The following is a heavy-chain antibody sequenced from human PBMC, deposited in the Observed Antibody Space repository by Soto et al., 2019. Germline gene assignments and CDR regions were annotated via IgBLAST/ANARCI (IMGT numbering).Heavy chain of an antibody. Sequence: PSETLSLTCAVSGYSVSSGSWWGWVRQPPGKGLEWIGEIHHDGGTFYKPSLKSRVTISVDTSKNQFSLKLNSVTAADTAVYYCARSLVESGYDYLRYYFGMDVWGQGTTVTVSS. CDR1: GYSVSSGSW. J-gene: IGHJ6*02. D-gene: IGHD5-12*01. V-gene: IGHV4-4*02. CDR3: ARSLVESGYDYLRYYFGMDV. CDR2: IHHDGGT.